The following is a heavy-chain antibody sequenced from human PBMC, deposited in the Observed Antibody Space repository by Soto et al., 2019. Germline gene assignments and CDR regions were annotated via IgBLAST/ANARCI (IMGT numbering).Heavy chain of an antibody. D-gene: IGHD6-6*01. CDR2: IIPIFGTA. Sequence: SVKVSCKASGGTFSSYAISWVRQAPGQGLEWMGGIIPIFGTANYAQKFQGRVTITADESTSTAYMELSSLRSEDTAVYYCSRGSSSSSPYYYYYYCMDVWGQGTTVTVSS. J-gene: IGHJ6*02. V-gene: IGHV1-69*13. CDR3: SRGSSSSSPYYYYYYCMDV. CDR1: GGTFSSYA.